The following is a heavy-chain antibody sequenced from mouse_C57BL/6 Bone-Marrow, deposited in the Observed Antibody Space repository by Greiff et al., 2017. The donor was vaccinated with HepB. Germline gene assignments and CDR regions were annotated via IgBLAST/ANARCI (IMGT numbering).Heavy chain of an antibody. J-gene: IGHJ1*03. Sequence: QVQLKQSGPELVKPGASVKISCKASGYSFTSYYIHWVKQRPGQGLEWIGWIYPGSGNTKYNEKFKGKATLTADTSSSTAYMQLSSLTSEDSAVYYCARRVHGSSSFYWYFDVWGTGTTVTVSS. CDR2: IYPGSGNT. D-gene: IGHD1-1*01. V-gene: IGHV1-66*01. CDR3: ARRVHGSSSFYWYFDV. CDR1: GYSFTSYY.